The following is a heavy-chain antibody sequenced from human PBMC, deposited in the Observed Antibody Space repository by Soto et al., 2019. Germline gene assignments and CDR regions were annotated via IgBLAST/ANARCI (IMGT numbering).Heavy chain of an antibody. J-gene: IGHJ6*02. V-gene: IGHV2-70*13. CDR3: ARSIRGPRRFNGMDV. Sequence: SGPTLVNPTETLTLTCTFSGFSLTSPGMCVSWIRQPPGKALEWLALIERDDDDKYYSTSLKARLTISKDTRKNQVVLTMANMDPADTGTYYCARSIRGPRRFNGMDVWGQGTTVTVS. CDR2: IERDDDDK. CDR1: GFSLTSPGMC. D-gene: IGHD1-20*01.